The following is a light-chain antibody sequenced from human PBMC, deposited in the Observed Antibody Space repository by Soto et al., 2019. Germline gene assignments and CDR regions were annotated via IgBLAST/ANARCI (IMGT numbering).Light chain of an antibody. CDR1: SSNIGGNS. J-gene: IGLJ1*01. Sequence: QSGLTQQLSVSAAPGQKVTISCSGSSSNIGGNSVSWYQQLPGTAPKLLIYDDNKRPSGIPDRFSGSKSGTSATLGITGFQTGDEADYYCGSWDSSLSAYVFGTGTKVTVL. V-gene: IGLV1-51*01. CDR2: DDN. CDR3: GSWDSSLSAYV.